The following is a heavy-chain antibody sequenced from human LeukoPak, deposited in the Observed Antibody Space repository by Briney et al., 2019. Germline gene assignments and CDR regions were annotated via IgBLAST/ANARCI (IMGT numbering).Heavy chain of an antibody. D-gene: IGHD4-11*01. CDR3: ARPGGVDYSKYYYYMDV. Sequence: ASVKVSCKASGGTFSSYAISWVRQAPGQGLEWMGGIIPIFGTANYAQKFQGRVTITTDESTSTAYMELSSLRSEDTAVYYCARPGGVDYSKYYYYMDVWGKGTTVTVSS. CDR1: GGTFSSYA. J-gene: IGHJ6*03. CDR2: IIPIFGTA. V-gene: IGHV1-69*05.